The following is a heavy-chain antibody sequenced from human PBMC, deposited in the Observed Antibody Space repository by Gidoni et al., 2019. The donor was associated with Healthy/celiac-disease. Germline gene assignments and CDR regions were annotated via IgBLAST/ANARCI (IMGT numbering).Heavy chain of an antibody. CDR2: IYHSGST. Sequence: QVQLQAAGPGLVKPSGTLSLTCALSAGSTRSSHWCGWVRQPPGKGPGWIGKIYHSGSTNYHPSLKSRVTISVEKSKNQFSLKLSSVTAADTAVYYCASAPRKYSYADYWGQGTLVTVSS. V-gene: IGHV4-4*02. CDR1: AGSTRSSHW. D-gene: IGHD5-18*01. CDR3: ASAPRKYSYADY. J-gene: IGHJ4*02.